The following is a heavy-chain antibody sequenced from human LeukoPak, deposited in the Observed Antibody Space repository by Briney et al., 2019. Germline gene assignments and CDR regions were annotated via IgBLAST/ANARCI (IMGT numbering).Heavy chain of an antibody. J-gene: IGHJ4*02. CDR3: ARFDSSSWYGGGY. Sequence: ASVKVSCKASGYTFTGYYMHWVRQAPGQGLEWMEWINPNSGGTNYAQKFQGRVTMTRDTSISTAYMELSRLRSDDTAVYYCARFDSSSWYGGGYWGQGTLVTVSS. CDR1: GYTFTGYY. CDR2: INPNSGGT. V-gene: IGHV1-2*02. D-gene: IGHD6-13*01.